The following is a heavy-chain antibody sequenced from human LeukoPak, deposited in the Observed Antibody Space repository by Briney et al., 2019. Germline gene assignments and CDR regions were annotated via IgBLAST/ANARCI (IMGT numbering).Heavy chain of an antibody. CDR3: AKARGFLGRLAHY. J-gene: IGHJ4*02. V-gene: IGHV3-23*01. D-gene: IGHD3-3*01. CDR1: GFTFSNYA. Sequence: GGSLRLSCAASGFTFSNYAMSWVRQAPGKGLEWVSGISGAGSGTYYADSVKGRFTISRDNSKSTLYLQMNSLGAEDTAVYYCAKARGFLGRLAHYWGQGTLVTVSS. CDR2: ISGAGSGT.